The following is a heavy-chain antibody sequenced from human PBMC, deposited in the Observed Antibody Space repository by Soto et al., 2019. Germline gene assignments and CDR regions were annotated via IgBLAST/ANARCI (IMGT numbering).Heavy chain of an antibody. J-gene: IGHJ4*02. CDR3: AKDPGLIQLWFQFDY. CDR1: GFTFSSYG. V-gene: IGHV3-30*18. D-gene: IGHD5-18*01. Sequence: PGGSLRLSCAASGFTFSSYGMHWVRQAPGKGLEWVAVISYDGSNKYYADSVKGRFTISRDNSKNTLYLQMNSLRAEDKAVYYCAKDPGLIQLWFQFDYWGQGTLVTVSS. CDR2: ISYDGSNK.